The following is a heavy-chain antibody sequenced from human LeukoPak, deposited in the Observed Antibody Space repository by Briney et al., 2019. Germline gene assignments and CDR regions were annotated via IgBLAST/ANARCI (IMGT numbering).Heavy chain of an antibody. CDR1: GFTFSSYG. CDR3: AKDLEFPGTTGTTGAFDY. V-gene: IGHV3-30*02. J-gene: IGHJ4*02. Sequence: PGGSLRLSCAASGFTFSSYGMHWVRQAPGKGLEWVAFIRYDGSNKYYADSVKGRFTISRDNSKNTLYLQMNSLRAEDTAVYYCAKDLEFPGTTGTTGAFDYWGQGTLVTVSS. CDR2: IRYDGSNK. D-gene: IGHD1-1*01.